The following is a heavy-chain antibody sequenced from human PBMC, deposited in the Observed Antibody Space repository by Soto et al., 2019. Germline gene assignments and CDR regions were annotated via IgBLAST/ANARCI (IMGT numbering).Heavy chain of an antibody. D-gene: IGHD3-22*01. Sequence: QVHLVQSGAEVKKPGASVKVSCKSSGYTLTGYGISWVRQAPGQGLEWMGWITSDNGNTKYAEKIQGRVTMTTDTSTSTAYMELRSLRSDDTAVYYCARAPAGYYYYFDYWGQGTLVTVSS. J-gene: IGHJ4*02. V-gene: IGHV1-18*01. CDR1: GYTLTGYG. CDR2: ITSDNGNT. CDR3: ARAPAGYYYYFDY.